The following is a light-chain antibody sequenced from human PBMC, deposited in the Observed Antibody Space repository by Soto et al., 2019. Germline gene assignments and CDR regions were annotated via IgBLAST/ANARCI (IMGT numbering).Light chain of an antibody. J-gene: IGKJ2*01. Sequence: DIQMTQSPSTLSASVGDRVTITCRASQSVRSWLAWYQQKPGRAPKFLIYDASSLESGVPSRFSGSGSGTEFTLTISNLQPDDFATYFCLQYNDYPYTFGQGTKLEF. V-gene: IGKV1-5*01. CDR2: DAS. CDR1: QSVRSW. CDR3: LQYNDYPYT.